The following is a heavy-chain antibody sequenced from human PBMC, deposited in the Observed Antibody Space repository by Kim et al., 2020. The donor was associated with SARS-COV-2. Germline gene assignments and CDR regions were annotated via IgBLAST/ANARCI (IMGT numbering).Heavy chain of an antibody. Sequence: SGPTLVKPTQTLTLTCTFSRFSLSTSGMCVSWIRQPPGKALEWLALIDWDDDKYYSTSLKTRLTISKDTSKNQVVLTMTNMDPVDTATYYCARMYYYDSSGYPYGMDVWGQGTTVTVSS. V-gene: IGHV2-70*01. CDR2: IDWDDDK. D-gene: IGHD3-22*01. J-gene: IGHJ6*02. CDR3: ARMYYYDSSGYPYGMDV. CDR1: RFSLSTSGMC.